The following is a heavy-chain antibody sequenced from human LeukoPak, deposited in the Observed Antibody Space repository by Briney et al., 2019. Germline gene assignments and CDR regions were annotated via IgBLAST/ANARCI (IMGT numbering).Heavy chain of an antibody. CDR1: GYTFTSYG. D-gene: IGHD6-19*01. CDR2: ISAYNGNT. CDR3: ARGDYSSGWYGYYYYYMDV. J-gene: IGHJ6*03. V-gene: IGHV1-18*01. Sequence: ASVKVSCKASGYTFTSYGISWVRQAPGQGLEWMGWISAYNGNTNYAQKLQGRVTMTTDTSTSTAYMELRSLRSDDTAVYYCARGDYSSGWYGYYYYYMDVWGKGTTVTVSS.